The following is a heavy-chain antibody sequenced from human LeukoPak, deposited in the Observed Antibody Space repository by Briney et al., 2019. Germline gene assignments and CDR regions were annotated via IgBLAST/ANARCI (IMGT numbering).Heavy chain of an antibody. V-gene: IGHV1-2*02. CDR2: INPNSGGT. J-gene: IGHJ6*02. CDR3: ARGGPAAMIDYYYYGMDV. CDR1: GYTFTGYY. Sequence: ASVKVSCKASGYTFTGYYMHWVRQAPGQGLEWMGWINPNSGGTNYAQKFQGRVTMTRDTSISTAYMELSRLRSDDTAVYYCARGGPAAMIDYYYYGMDVWGQRTTVTVSS. D-gene: IGHD2-2*01.